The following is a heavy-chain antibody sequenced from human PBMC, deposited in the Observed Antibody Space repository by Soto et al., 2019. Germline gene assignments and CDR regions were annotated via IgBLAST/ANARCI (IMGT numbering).Heavy chain of an antibody. V-gene: IGHV4-61*01. CDR1: GGSVCSGSYY. J-gene: IGHJ6*02. Sequence: SETMSLTCTVSGGSVCSGSYYWRWIQQPPGKGLEWIGYIYYSGSTNYNPSLKSRVTISVDTPKNQFSLKLSSVTAADTAVYYCARSPYCYYYGMDVWGQATTVTLSS. CDR2: IYYSGST. CDR3: ARSPYCYYYGMDV.